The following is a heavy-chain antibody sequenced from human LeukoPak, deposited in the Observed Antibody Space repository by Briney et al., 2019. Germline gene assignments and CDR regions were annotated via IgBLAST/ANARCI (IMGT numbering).Heavy chain of an antibody. V-gene: IGHV4-34*01. D-gene: IGHD1-7*01. CDR1: GGSFSGYY. CDR3: ARDSIHRRTTPFDY. J-gene: IGHJ4*02. CDR2: VYHTGNT. Sequence: PSETLSLTCAVYGGSFSGYYWSWIRQPPGKGLEWIGNVYHTGNTYYNPSLKSRVTISIDTSKNQFSLKVNSVTAADTAVYYCARDSIHRRTTPFDYWGQGTLVTVSS.